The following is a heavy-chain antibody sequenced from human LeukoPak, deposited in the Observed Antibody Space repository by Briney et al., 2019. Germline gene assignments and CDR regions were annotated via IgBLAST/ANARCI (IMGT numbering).Heavy chain of an antibody. CDR2: THSTDSS. CDR1: GAFINNLY. D-gene: IGHD1-14*01. J-gene: IGHJ5*01. CDR3: ANGSTGRYFP. V-gene: IGHV4-59*11. Sequence: SETLSLTCTVSGAFINNLYLSWIRQSPGRGLEWIAYTHSTDSSNYNPSLRSRVTVSMDTSRNQVSLKLTSVTAADTAVYYCANGSTGRYFPWGQGILVTVSS.